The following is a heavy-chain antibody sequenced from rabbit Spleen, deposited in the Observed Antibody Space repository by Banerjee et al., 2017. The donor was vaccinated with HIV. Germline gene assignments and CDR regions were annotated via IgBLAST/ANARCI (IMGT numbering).Heavy chain of an antibody. CDR3: ARDSGSSFSSYGMDL. CDR2: IDSGSSGFT. V-gene: IGHV1S40*01. J-gene: IGHJ6*01. Sequence: QQLVESGGGLVKPGASLTLTCKASGFSFSSNYYMCWVRQAPGKGLEWIACIDSGSSGFTYFASWAKGRFTISKTSSTTVTLQMTSLTAADTATYFCARDSGSSFSSYGMDLWGPGTLVTVS. D-gene: IGHD8-1*01. CDR1: GFSFSSNYY.